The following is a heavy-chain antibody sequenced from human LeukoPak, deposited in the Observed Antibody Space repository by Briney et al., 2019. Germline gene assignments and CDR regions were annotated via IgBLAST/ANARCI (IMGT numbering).Heavy chain of an antibody. CDR2: VFTGGSDK. Sequence: GSLRIPCSASGFNFNIYPMHWGRQAPGKGLEWVSAVFTGGSDKYYADSVKGRYTISRDNSWNTLYLQMQSLRPEDTAVYYCARESGDSGNFQNNGNDAFDIWGQGTMVTVSS. V-gene: IGHV3-30*04. D-gene: IGHD1-26*01. CDR1: GFNFNIYP. CDR3: ARESGDSGNFQNNGNDAFDI. J-gene: IGHJ3*02.